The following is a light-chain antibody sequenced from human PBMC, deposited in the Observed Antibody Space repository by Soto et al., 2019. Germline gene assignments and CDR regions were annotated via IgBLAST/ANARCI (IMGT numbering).Light chain of an antibody. J-gene: IGLJ1*01. V-gene: IGLV2-14*01. CDR3: SSYTSSSTPLYV. CDR1: SSDVGGYNY. Sequence: QPVLTQPASGSGSPGQSSSISCTGTSSDVGGYNYVSWYQQHPGKAPKLMIYDVSNRPSGVSNRFSGSKSGNTASLTISGLQAEDEADYYCSSYTSSSTPLYVFGTGTKVTVL. CDR2: DVS.